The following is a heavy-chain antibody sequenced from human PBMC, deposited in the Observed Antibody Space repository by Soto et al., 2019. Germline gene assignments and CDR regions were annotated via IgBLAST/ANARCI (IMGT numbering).Heavy chain of an antibody. CDR2: IIAVNGDT. J-gene: IGHJ4*02. Sequence: GASVKVSCKASGYTFSSYLIHWVRQAPGQRLEWMGWIIAVNGDTKYSQRFQDRVIFTRDTSANTAYMEVSSLRSEDTAVYYCARDLLGDSSAWYDYWGQGTLVTVSS. V-gene: IGHV1-3*01. CDR3: ARDLLGDSSAWYDY. D-gene: IGHD6-13*01. CDR1: GYTFSSYL.